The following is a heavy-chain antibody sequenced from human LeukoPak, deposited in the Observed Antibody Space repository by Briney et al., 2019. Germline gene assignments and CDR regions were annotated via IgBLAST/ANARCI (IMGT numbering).Heavy chain of an antibody. J-gene: IGHJ4*02. CDR2: ISGSGGST. V-gene: IGHV3-23*01. D-gene: IGHD3-10*01. CDR1: RFTFSSYA. CDR3: AKENPGEYGY. Sequence: GGSLRLPCAVSRFTFSSYAVGWVRQAPGKGLEWVSAISGSGGSTYYADSVKGRFTISRDNSKDTLYLQMNSLRAEDTAVYYCAKENPGEYGYWGQGTLVTVSS.